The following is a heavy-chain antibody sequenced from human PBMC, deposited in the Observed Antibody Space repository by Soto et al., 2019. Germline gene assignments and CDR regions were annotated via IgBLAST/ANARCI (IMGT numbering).Heavy chain of an antibody. CDR3: ARGHCNGGTCYSGAFDI. J-gene: IGHJ3*02. CDR2: VNWNGADT. CDR1: GFTFNDYG. V-gene: IGHV3-20*01. Sequence: GGSLRLSCAASGFTFNDYGMSWVRQAPGKGPEWVSSVNWNGADTGYADSVKGRFTISRDNAKKFLYLQMNSLRADDTALYHCARGHCNGGTCYSGAFDIWGQGTMVTVSS. D-gene: IGHD2-15*01.